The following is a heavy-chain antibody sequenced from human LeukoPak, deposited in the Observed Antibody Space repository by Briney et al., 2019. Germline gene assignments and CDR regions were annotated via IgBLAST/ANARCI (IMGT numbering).Heavy chain of an antibody. J-gene: IGHJ5*02. CDR2: INRNGTT. CDR1: GESFSGYY. D-gene: IGHD2-8*01. Sequence: KPSETLSLTCAVYGESFSGYYWSWIRRPLGKGLEWIGEINRNGTTNYNPSLKSRVTISIDTSKNQFSLKLTSVTATDTAVYYCARVYCTNDVCYRVNLFDPWSQGTLVTVCS. V-gene: IGHV4-34*01. CDR3: ARVYCTNDVCYRVNLFDP.